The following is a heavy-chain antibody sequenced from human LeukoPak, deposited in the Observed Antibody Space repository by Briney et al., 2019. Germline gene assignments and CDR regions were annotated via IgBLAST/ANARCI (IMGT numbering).Heavy chain of an antibody. V-gene: IGHV4-59*01. J-gene: IGHJ6*02. CDR1: GGSISSYY. Sequence: SETLSLTCTVSGGSISSYYWSWIRQPPGKGLEWIGYIYYSGSTNYNPSLKSRVTISVDTSKNQFSLKLSSVTAADTAVYYCARESIIRYFDWLLAPSAYYYGMDVWGQGTTVTVSS. D-gene: IGHD3-9*01. CDR3: ARESIIRYFDWLLAPSAYYYGMDV. CDR2: IYYSGST.